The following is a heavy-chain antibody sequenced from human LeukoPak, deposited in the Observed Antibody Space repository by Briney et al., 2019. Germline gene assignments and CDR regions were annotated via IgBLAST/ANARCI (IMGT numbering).Heavy chain of an antibody. Sequence: PSETLSLTCTVSGGSISSSSYYWGWIRQPPGKGLEWIGSIYYSGSTYYNPSLKSRVTISVDTSKNQFSLKLSSVTAADTAVYYCARDCWETGRYSYGGDWFDPWGQGTLVTVSS. CDR1: GGSISSSSYY. V-gene: IGHV4-39*07. CDR3: ARDCWETGRYSYGGDWFDP. J-gene: IGHJ5*02. CDR2: IYYSGST. D-gene: IGHD5-18*01.